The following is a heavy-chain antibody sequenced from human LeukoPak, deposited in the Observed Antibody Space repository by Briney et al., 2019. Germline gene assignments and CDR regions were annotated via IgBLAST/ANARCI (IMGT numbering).Heavy chain of an antibody. V-gene: IGHV1-46*01. CDR2: INPASGST. J-gene: IGHJ4*02. CDR3: ARGFGRYCNGGTCYPTGVDY. CDR1: GYTFTTNY. Sequence: ASVKVSCEASGYTFTTNYMQWVRQAPGQGLELMGIINPASGSTRYAQKFQGRVTLTRDTSATTVYMELSGLRSEDTAVYYCARGFGRYCNGGTCYPTGVDYWGQGTLVTVSS. D-gene: IGHD2-15*01.